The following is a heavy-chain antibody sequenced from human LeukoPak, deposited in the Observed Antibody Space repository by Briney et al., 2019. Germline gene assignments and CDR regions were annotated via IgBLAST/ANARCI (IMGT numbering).Heavy chain of an antibody. V-gene: IGHV4-59*01. J-gene: IGHJ4*02. Sequence: PSETLSLTCTVSGGSISSYYWSWIRQPPGKGLEWIGYIYYSGRTNYNPSLKSRVTISVDTSKNQFSLKLNSVTAADTAVYYCARVSGYDWESFYDYWGQGTLVTVSS. D-gene: IGHD5-12*01. CDR2: IYYSGRT. CDR3: ARVSGYDWESFYDY. CDR1: GGSISSYY.